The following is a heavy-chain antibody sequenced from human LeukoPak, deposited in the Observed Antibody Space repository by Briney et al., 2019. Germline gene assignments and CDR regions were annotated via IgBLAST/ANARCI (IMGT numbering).Heavy chain of an antibody. CDR2: ISSSSSYI. V-gene: IGHV3-21*01. Sequence: KSGGSLRLSCAASGFTFSSYSMNWVRQAPGKGLEWVSSISSSSSYIYYADSVKGRFTISRDNAKNSLYLQMNSLRAEDTAVYYCARDGMTKGTNDYWGQGTLVTVSS. J-gene: IGHJ4*02. CDR1: GFTFSSYS. D-gene: IGHD1-1*01. CDR3: ARDGMTKGTNDY.